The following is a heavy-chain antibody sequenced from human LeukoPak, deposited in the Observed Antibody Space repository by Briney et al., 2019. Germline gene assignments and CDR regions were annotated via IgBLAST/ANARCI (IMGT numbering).Heavy chain of an antibody. D-gene: IGHD3-3*01. CDR3: AKVDRSIARITIFGVVRGDAFDI. CDR1: GFTFSSYA. CDR2: ISGSGGST. V-gene: IGHV3-23*01. J-gene: IGHJ3*02. Sequence: PGGSLRLSCAASGFTFSSYAMSWVRQAPGKGLEWVSAISGSGGSTYYADPVKGRFTISRDNSKNTLYLQMNSLRAEDTAVYYCAKVDRSIARITIFGVVRGDAFDIWGQGTMVTVSS.